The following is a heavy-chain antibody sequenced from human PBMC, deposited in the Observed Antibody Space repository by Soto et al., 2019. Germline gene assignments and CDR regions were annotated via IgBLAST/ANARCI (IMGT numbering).Heavy chain of an antibody. CDR2: IYYSGST. J-gene: IGHJ5*02. V-gene: IGHV4-39*01. Sequence: SETLSLTCTVSGGSISSSSYYWGWIRQPPGKGLEWIGSIYYSGSTYYNPSLKSRVTISVDTSKNQFSLKLSSVTAADTAVYYCARLRRYVILTSYYISDTNWFDPWGQGXLVTVSS. CDR1: GGSISSSSYY. CDR3: ARLRRYVILTSYYISDTNWFDP. D-gene: IGHD3-9*01.